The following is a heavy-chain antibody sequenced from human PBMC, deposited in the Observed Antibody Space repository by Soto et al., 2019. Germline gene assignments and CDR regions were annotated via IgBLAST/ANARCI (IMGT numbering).Heavy chain of an antibody. CDR1: GGSISSYY. CDR3: AREGGRNWFDP. J-gene: IGHJ5*02. CDR2: IYYSGST. Sequence: LSLTCTVSGGSISSYYWSWIRQPPGKGLEWIGYIYYSGSTNYNPSLKSRVTISVDTSKNQFSLKLSSVTAADTAVYYCAREGGRNWFDPWGQGTLVTVSS. D-gene: IGHD2-15*01. V-gene: IGHV4-59*01.